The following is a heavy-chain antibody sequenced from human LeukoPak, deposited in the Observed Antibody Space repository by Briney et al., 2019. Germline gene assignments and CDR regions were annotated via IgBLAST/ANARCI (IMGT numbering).Heavy chain of an antibody. Sequence: PGGSLRLSCAASGFTFSTYAMNWVRQAPGKGLEWISYISSSSLAIYYSDSVKGRFTISRDNVENSLYLQMNTLRAEDTAVYYCARSGHYGAGSYYSLNGFDPWSQGTLVTVSS. CDR1: GFTFSTYA. J-gene: IGHJ5*02. V-gene: IGHV3-48*04. D-gene: IGHD3-10*01. CDR3: ARSGHYGAGSYYSLNGFDP. CDR2: ISSSSLAI.